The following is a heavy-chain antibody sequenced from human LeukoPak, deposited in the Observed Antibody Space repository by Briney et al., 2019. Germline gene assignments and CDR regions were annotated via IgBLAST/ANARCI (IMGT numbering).Heavy chain of an antibody. D-gene: IGHD3-3*01. J-gene: IGHJ4*02. CDR2: IYTSGST. Sequence: PSETLSLTCTVSGDSVSIYYWSWIRQPAGKGLEWIGRIYTSGSTNYNPSLKSRVTISVDKSKNQFSLKLSSVTAADTAVYYCARDPIFGVALDYWGQGTLVTVSS. CDR1: GDSVSIYY. CDR3: ARDPIFGVALDY. V-gene: IGHV4-4*07.